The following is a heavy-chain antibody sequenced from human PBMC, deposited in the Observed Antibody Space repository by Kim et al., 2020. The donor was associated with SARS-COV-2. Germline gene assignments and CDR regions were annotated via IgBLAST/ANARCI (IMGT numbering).Heavy chain of an antibody. CDR3: AKEGLRATAFYYYYYVDV. Sequence: GGSLRLSCETSGFTFSDYTMNWVRQAPGKGLEWVSLISGDGNRTNYADSVKGRFTISRDNGKNSLSLLMSSLRTEDTALYYCAKEGLRATAFYYYYYVDV. D-gene: IGHD5-18*01. J-gene: IGHJ6*03. CDR2: ISGDGNRT. CDR1: GFTFSDYT. V-gene: IGHV3-43*01.